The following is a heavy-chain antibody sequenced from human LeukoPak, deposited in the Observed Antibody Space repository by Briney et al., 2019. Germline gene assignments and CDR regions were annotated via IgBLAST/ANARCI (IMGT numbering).Heavy chain of an antibody. J-gene: IGHJ4*02. CDR3: ASNLGELSLAAFGY. CDR1: GFTFSSYW. D-gene: IGHD3-16*02. CDR2: INSDGSRT. Sequence: GGSLRLSCAASGFTFSSYWMHWVRQAPGKGLVWVSRINSDGSRTNYADSVKGRFTISRDNAMNTLYLQMNSLRAEDTAVYYCASNLGELSLAAFGYWGQGTLVTVSS. V-gene: IGHV3-74*01.